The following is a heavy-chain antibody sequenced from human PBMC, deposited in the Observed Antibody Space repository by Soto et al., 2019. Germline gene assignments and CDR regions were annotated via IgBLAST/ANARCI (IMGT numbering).Heavy chain of an antibody. Sequence: GRPLRLSCTASGCTCISYWMHWVRQTTGKGLMWVSRINNDGSDTTYADSVKGRFTISRDNADNTLYLQMNSLRADDTAVYYCARPSYFSTSSGYWFDPWGPGTLVTVSS. J-gene: IGHJ5*02. CDR2: INNDGSDT. D-gene: IGHD6-6*01. CDR1: GCTCISYW. CDR3: ARPSYFSTSSGYWFDP. V-gene: IGHV3-74*01.